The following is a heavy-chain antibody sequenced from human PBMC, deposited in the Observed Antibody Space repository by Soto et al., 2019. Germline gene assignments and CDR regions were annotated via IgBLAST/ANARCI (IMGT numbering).Heavy chain of an antibody. Sequence: SETLSLTCTGSGGSIGSGGYYWSWIRQHPGKGLEWIGYIYYSGSTYYNPSLKSRVPISVDTSKNQFSLKLSSVTVADTAVYYWARTPTGGDLFDYYFDYWGQRTLVTVSS. CDR1: GGSIGSGGYY. D-gene: IGHD3-16*01. J-gene: IGHJ4*02. V-gene: IGHV4-31*03. CDR3: ARTPTGGDLFDYYFDY. CDR2: IYYSGST.